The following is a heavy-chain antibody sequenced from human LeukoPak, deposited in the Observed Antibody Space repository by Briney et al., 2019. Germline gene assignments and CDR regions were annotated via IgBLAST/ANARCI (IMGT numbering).Heavy chain of an antibody. D-gene: IGHD4-17*01. CDR1: GYTFKSYG. Sequence: ASVKVSCRASGYTFKSYGISWVRQAPGQRLEWMGWINAGNGNTKYSQKFQGRVTITRDTSASTAYMELSSLRSEDTAVYYCAREKNYGDYVGYGYWGQGTLVTVSS. V-gene: IGHV1-3*01. CDR2: INAGNGNT. CDR3: AREKNYGDYVGYGY. J-gene: IGHJ4*02.